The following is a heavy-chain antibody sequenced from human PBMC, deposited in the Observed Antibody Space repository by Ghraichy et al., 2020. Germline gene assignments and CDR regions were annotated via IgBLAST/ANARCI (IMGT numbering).Heavy chain of an antibody. J-gene: IGHJ5*02. CDR3: ARDKREWESNWFDP. D-gene: IGHD1-26*01. Sequence: SCTVSGSSISSYYWSWIRQPAGRGLEWIGHIYTSGSTNYNPSLKSRVTMSVDTSKNQFSLKLSSVTAADTAVYYCARDKREWESNWFDPWGQGTLVTVSS. V-gene: IGHV4-4*07. CDR1: GSSISSYY. CDR2: IYTSGST.